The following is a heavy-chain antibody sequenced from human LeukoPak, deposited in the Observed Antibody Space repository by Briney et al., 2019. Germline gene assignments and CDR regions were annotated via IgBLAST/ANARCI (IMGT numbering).Heavy chain of an antibody. J-gene: IGHJ4*02. V-gene: IGHV1-18*01. CDR3: ARSISPRWYFDY. Sequence: ASVKVSCKASGYTFTSYGISWVRQAPGQGLEWMGWISAYNGNTNYAQKFQGRVTMTRDTSTSTVYMELSSLRSEDTAVYYCARSISPRWYFDYWGQGTLVTVSS. CDR1: GYTFTSYG. D-gene: IGHD3-9*01. CDR2: ISAYNGNT.